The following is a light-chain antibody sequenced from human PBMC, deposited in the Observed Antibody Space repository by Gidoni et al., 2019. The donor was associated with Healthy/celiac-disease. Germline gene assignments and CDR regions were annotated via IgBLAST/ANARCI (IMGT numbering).Light chain of an antibody. J-gene: IGKJ3*01. Sequence: ELVMTQSPATLSVSPGERATLSCRASQSVSSNLAWYQQKPGQAPRLLIYGASTRATGIPARFSGSGSGTEFTLTISSLQSEDFAVYYCQQYNNWPLTVXPXTKVDIK. V-gene: IGKV3-15*01. CDR2: GAS. CDR3: QQYNNWPLT. CDR1: QSVSSN.